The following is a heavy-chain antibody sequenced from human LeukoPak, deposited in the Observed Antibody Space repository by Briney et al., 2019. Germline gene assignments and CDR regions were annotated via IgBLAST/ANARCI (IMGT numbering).Heavy chain of an antibody. J-gene: IGHJ4*02. Sequence: GGSLRLSCAASGFTFSSYAMSWVRQAPGKGLQWVSAISGSGGSTYYADSVKGRFTISRDNSKNTLYLQMNSLRAEDTAVYYCAPQTSIAVAGYFDSWGQGTLVTVSS. CDR2: ISGSGGST. CDR1: GFTFSSYA. CDR3: APQTSIAVAGYFDS. V-gene: IGHV3-23*01. D-gene: IGHD6-19*01.